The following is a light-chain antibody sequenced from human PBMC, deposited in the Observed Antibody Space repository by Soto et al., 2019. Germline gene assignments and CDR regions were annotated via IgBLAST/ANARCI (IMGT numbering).Light chain of an antibody. V-gene: IGLV2-14*01. CDR3: HSYRGYYTRV. J-gene: IGLJ1*01. CDR1: SSDVGGYNF. CDR2: EVS. Sequence: QSVLTQPASVSGSPGQSITISCTGTSSDVGGYNFVSWYQQHPGRAPKLLIYEVSRRPSGVSNRFSGSKSGDTASLTISGLQAEDEADYYCHSYRGYYTRVFGTGTKVTVL.